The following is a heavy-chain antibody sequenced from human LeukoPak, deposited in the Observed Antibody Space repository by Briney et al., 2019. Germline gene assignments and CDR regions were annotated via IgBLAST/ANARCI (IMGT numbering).Heavy chain of an antibody. J-gene: IGHJ5*02. CDR2: INPNSGGT. V-gene: IGHV1-2*04. CDR1: GYTFTSYG. D-gene: IGHD3-3*01. Sequence: PSASVKVSCKASGYTFTSYGISWVRQAPGQGLEWMGWINPNSGGTNYAQKFQGWVTMTRDTSISTAYMELSRLRSDDTAVYYCARESTLQSYYDFWSGVNNWFDPWGQGTLVTVSS. CDR3: ARESTLQSYYDFWSGVNNWFDP.